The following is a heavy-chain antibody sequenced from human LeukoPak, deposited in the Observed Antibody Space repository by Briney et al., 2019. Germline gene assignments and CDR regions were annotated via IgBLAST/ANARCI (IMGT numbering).Heavy chain of an antibody. D-gene: IGHD6-19*01. V-gene: IGHV3-53*01. CDR2: IYSGGST. Sequence: GGSLRLSCAASGFTVSSNYMSWVRQAPGKGLEWVSVIYSGGSTYYADSVKGRFTISRDNSKNTLYLQMNSLRAEDTAVYYCAREDGYSSGWYYSDYWGQGTLVTVSS. CDR1: GFTVSSNY. CDR3: AREDGYSSGWYYSDY. J-gene: IGHJ4*02.